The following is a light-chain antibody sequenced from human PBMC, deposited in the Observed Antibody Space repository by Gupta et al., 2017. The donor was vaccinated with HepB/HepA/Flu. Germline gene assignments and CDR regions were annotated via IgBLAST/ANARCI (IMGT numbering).Light chain of an antibody. V-gene: IGKV3-15*01. CDR2: GAS. CDR1: ESVAYN. J-gene: IGKJ1*01. Sequence: RVMTQSPATLSVSTGERVSLSCRDSESVAYNLAWYQQKPGQAPRLIIYGASTRATGIPDRISGSGSGTEFALTISSLQSEDLAIYYWQQDHKWPTFGQGTKVEIK. CDR3: QQDHKWPT.